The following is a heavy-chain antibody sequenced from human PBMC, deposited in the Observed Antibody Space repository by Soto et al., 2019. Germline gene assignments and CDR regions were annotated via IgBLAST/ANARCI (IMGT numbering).Heavy chain of an antibody. V-gene: IGHV3-11*01. CDR2: ISSSGSTI. Sequence: GGSLRLSCAASGFTFSDYYMSWIRQAPGKGLEWVSYISSSGSTIYYADSVKGRFTISRDNAKNSLYLQMNSLRAEDMAVYYCAAGYSGYDYRPLDYWGQGTLVTVSS. CDR1: GFTFSDYY. CDR3: AAGYSGYDYRPLDY. J-gene: IGHJ4*02. D-gene: IGHD5-12*01.